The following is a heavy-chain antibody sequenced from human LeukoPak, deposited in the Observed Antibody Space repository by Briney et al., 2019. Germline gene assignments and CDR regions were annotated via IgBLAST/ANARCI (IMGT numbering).Heavy chain of an antibody. CDR3: AREYCSSTSCYGLDY. Sequence: SETLSLTCTVSGGSISSGSYYWSWIRQPAGKGLEWIGRIYTSGSTNYNPSLKSRVTISVDTSKNQFSLKLSSVTAADTAVYYCAREYCSSTSCYGLDYWGQGTLVTVSS. V-gene: IGHV4-61*02. D-gene: IGHD2-2*01. CDR2: IYTSGST. CDR1: GGSISSGSYY. J-gene: IGHJ4*02.